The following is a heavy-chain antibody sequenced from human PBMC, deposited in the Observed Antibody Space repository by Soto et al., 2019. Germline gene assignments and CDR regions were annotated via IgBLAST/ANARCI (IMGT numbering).Heavy chain of an antibody. J-gene: IGHJ6*02. CDR2: IYHSGST. CDR3: ARDRGGGVHGMDV. D-gene: IGHD3-16*01. V-gene: IGHV4-30-2*01. Sequence: QLQLQESGSGLVKPSQTLSLTCAVSGGSISSGGYSWSWIRQPPGKGLEWIGYIYHSGSTYYNPSLKGRVPISVDRSKNQFSRKLSSVTAGDTAGYYWARDRGGGVHGMDVWGQGTTVTVSS. CDR1: GGSISSGGYS.